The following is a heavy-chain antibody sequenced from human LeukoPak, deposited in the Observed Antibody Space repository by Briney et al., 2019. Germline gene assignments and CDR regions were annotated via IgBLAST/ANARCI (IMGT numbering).Heavy chain of an antibody. J-gene: IGHJ6*02. Sequence: SETLSLICSVSGGSIRGYYCTWVRQPPGRGLEWIGQIHSSGRADYNPSLKSRITMSVDTSRNQISLKLSSVTAADTAIYYCVRFGVNYDMDVWGQGTTVTVFS. V-gene: IGHV4-59*01. CDR3: VRFGVNYDMDV. D-gene: IGHD3-16*01. CDR1: GGSIRGYY. CDR2: IHSSGRA.